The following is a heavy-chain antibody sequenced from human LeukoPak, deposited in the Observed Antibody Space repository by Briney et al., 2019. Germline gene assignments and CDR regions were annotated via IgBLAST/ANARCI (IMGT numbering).Heavy chain of an antibody. CDR1: GFTFSSYA. D-gene: IGHD3/OR15-3a*01. Sequence: GGSLRLSCAASGFTFSSYAMSWVRQAPGKGLEWVSAISGSTSSIYYADSVKGRFTISRDNSKNTLYLQMNSLRAEDTAVYYCAKAPGTDTPFDYWGRGTLVTVSS. V-gene: IGHV3-23*01. CDR3: AKAPGTDTPFDY. CDR2: ISGSTSSI. J-gene: IGHJ4*02.